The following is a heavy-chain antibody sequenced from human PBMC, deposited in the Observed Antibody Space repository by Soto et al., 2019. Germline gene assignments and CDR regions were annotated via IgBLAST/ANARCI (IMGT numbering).Heavy chain of an antibody. CDR1: GFTFSSYA. CDR2: ISGSGGST. CDR3: AKDHRIRGVVLVPAATGWFDP. Sequence: EVQLLESGGGLVQPGGSLRLSCAASGFTFSSYAMSWVRQAPGKGREWVSAISGSGGSTYYADSVKGRFTISRDISKNTLYLQMNSLRAEDTAVYHCAKDHRIRGVVLVPAATGWFDPWGQGTLVTVSS. J-gene: IGHJ5*02. D-gene: IGHD2-2*01. V-gene: IGHV3-23*01.